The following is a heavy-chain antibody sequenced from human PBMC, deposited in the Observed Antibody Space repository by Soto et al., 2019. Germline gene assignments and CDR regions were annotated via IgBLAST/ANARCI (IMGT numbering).Heavy chain of an antibody. CDR3: AKDIAARDYYYYYVMDV. J-gene: IGHJ6*02. CDR1: GFTFDDYT. D-gene: IGHD6-6*01. CDR2: ISWDGGST. V-gene: IGHV3-43*01. Sequence: GGSLSLSCAASGFTFDDYTMHWVRQAPGKGLEWVSLISWDGGSTYYADSVKGRFTISRDNSKNSLYLQMNSLRTEDTALYYCAKDIAARDYYYYYVMDVWAQGTTVTVSS.